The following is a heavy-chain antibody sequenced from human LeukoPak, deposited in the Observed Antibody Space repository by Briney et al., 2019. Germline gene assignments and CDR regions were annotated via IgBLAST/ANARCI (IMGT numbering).Heavy chain of an antibody. D-gene: IGHD6-19*01. V-gene: IGHV1-69*01. CDR1: GGTFSSYA. CDR3: ARSPLDGQNRVAVAGTIFDY. CDR2: IIPIFGTA. Sequence: SVKVSCKASGGTFSSYAISWVRQAPGQGLEWMGGIIPIFGTANYAQNFQGRVTITADESTSTAYMELSSLRSEDTAVYYCARSPLDGQNRVAVAGTIFDYWGQGTLVTVSS. J-gene: IGHJ4*02.